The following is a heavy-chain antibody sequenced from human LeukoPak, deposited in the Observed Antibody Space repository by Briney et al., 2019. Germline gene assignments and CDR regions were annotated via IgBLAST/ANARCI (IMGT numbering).Heavy chain of an antibody. D-gene: IGHD3-22*01. CDR2: IYYSGST. CDR1: GGSISSYY. Sequence: SETLSLTCTVSGGSISSYYWSWIRQPPGKGLEWIGYIYYSGSTNYNPSLKSRVTISVDTSKNQFSLKLSSVTAADTAVYYCARVYYDSSGYSRGFDYWGQGTLVTVSS. V-gene: IGHV4-59*01. J-gene: IGHJ4*02. CDR3: ARVYYDSSGYSRGFDY.